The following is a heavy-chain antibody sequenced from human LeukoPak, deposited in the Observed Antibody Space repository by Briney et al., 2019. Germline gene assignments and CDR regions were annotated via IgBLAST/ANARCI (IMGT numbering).Heavy chain of an antibody. CDR2: IYSGGST. CDR3: AASSSWEPQDWYFDL. D-gene: IGHD6-13*01. J-gene: IGHJ2*01. V-gene: IGHV3-53*01. CDR1: GFTVSSNY. Sequence: GGSLRLSCAASGFTVSSNYMSWVRQAPGKGLEWVSVIYSGGSTYYADSVKGRFTISRDNSKNTLYLQMNSLRAEDTAVYYCAASSSWEPQDWYFDLWGRGTLVTVSS.